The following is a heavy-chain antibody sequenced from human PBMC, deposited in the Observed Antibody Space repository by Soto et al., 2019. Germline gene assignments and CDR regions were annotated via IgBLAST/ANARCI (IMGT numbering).Heavy chain of an antibody. CDR1: GYNFMDYG. D-gene: IGHD3-9*01. J-gene: IGHJ4*02. V-gene: IGHV1-18*04. CDR3: ARSAPFDIYAITPVEF. CDR2: ISDYRVNA. Sequence: ASVKVSCKASGYNFMDYGISWVRQAPGQGLEWMGWISDYRVNAKYAEKLLGRVTMTIDTSTSTAYMELRGLRSDDTAVYFCARSAPFDIYAITPVEFWGQGTLVTVSS.